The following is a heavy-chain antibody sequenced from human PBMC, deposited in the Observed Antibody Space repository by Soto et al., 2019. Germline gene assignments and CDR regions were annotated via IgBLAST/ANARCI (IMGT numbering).Heavy chain of an antibody. J-gene: IGHJ6*02. CDR1: GFNFGDYS. Sequence: GVLRLSCTASGFNFGDYSMSWFRQEPGKGLEWVGFIRSKAYGGTTEYAASVKGRFTISRDDSKSIAYLQMNSLKTEDTAVYYCTRDRGYSYGYKYYYGMDVWGQGTTVTVSS. CDR2: IRSKAYGGTT. CDR3: TRDRGYSYGYKYYYGMDV. D-gene: IGHD5-18*01. V-gene: IGHV3-49*03.